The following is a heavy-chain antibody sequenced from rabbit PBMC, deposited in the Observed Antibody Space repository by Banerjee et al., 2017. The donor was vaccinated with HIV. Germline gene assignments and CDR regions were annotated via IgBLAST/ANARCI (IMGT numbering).Heavy chain of an antibody. Sequence: QSLEESGGDLFQPGALLTLTCTGSGFSFSSSYWICWVRQAPGKGLEWIACIYAGSSGSTYYASWAKGRFTISKTSSTTVTLQMTSLTAADTATYFCARDKGGSAGDAYNLWGPGTLVTVS. V-gene: IGHV1S40*01. D-gene: IGHD6-1*01. CDR3: ARDKGGSAGDAYNL. CDR1: GFSFSSSYW. CDR2: IYAGSSGST. J-gene: IGHJ4*01.